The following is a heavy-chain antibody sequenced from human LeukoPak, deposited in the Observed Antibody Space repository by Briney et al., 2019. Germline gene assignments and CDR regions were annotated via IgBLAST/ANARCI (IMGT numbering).Heavy chain of an antibody. CDR2: IWEDGTNI. CDR3: ARVGYNSGWYEY. CDR1: GFTFSIYG. D-gene: IGHD6-19*01. J-gene: IGHJ4*02. Sequence: GTSLRLSCVASGFTFSIYGMHWVRQAPGKGLEWVAAIWEDGTNIHYADSVKGRFTISRGNSKNTLYLQMNSLRVEDTAVYYCARVGYNSGWYEYWGQGTLVTVSS. V-gene: IGHV3-33*01.